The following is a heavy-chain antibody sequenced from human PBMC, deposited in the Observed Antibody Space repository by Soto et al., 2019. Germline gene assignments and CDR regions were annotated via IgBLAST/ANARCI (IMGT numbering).Heavy chain of an antibody. CDR2: ISSSSSYI. CDR1: GFTFSSYS. D-gene: IGHD2-15*01. CDR3: AVLCSGGSCRRPYFDY. V-gene: IGHV3-21*01. J-gene: IGHJ4*02. Sequence: PGGSLRLSCAASGFTFSSYSMNWVRQAPGKGLEWVSSISSSSSYIYYADSVKGRFTISRDNAKNSLYLQMNSLRAEDTAVYYCAVLCSGGSCRRPYFDYWGQGTLVTVSS.